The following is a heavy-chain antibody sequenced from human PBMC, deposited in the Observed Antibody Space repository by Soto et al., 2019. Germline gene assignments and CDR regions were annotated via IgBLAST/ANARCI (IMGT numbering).Heavy chain of an antibody. CDR2: IYYSGST. CDR3: ARLLGSYEFYYYGMDV. J-gene: IGHJ6*02. CDR1: GGSISSSSYY. V-gene: IGHV4-39*01. Sequence: LSLTCPVSGGSISSSSYYWGWIRQPPGKGLEWIGSIYYSGSTYYNPSLKSRVTISVDTSKNQFSLKLSSVTAADTAVYYCARLLGSYEFYYYGMDVWGQGTTVTVSS. D-gene: IGHD3-16*01.